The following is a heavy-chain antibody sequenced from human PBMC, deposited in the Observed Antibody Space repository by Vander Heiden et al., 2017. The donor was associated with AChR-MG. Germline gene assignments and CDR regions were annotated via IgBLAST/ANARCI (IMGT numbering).Heavy chain of an antibody. Sequence: QMQLVQSGPEVKKPGTSVKVSCKASGFTFTSSAVQWVRQARGQRLEWIGWIVVGSGNTNYAQKFQERVTITRDMSTSTAYMELSSLRSEDTAVYYCAADIRGYCSSTSCYTFGYYYYGMDVWGQGTTVTVSS. V-gene: IGHV1-58*01. D-gene: IGHD2-2*02. CDR1: GFTFTSSA. CDR3: AADIRGYCSSTSCYTFGYYYYGMDV. CDR2: IVVGSGNT. J-gene: IGHJ6*02.